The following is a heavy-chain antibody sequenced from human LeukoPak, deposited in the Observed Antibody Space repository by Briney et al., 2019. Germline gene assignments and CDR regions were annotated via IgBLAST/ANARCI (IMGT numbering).Heavy chain of an antibody. CDR2: IYYSGTT. J-gene: IGHJ4*02. D-gene: IGHD2-21*02. V-gene: IGHV4-39*07. Sequence: PSETLSLTCTVSSGSISSSSYYWGWIRQPPGKGLEWIGSIYYSGTTYYNPSLKSRITISVDTSKNQFSLKLSSVTAADTAVYYCARGLSQAYCGGDCYFDFDYWGQGTLVTVSS. CDR3: ARGLSQAYCGGDCYFDFDY. CDR1: SGSISSSSYY.